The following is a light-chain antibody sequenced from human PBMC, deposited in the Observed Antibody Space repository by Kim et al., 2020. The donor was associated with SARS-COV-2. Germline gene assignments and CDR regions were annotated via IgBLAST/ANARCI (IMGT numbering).Light chain of an antibody. CDR3: QQYDNY. J-gene: IGKJ2*01. CDR2: KAS. V-gene: IGKV1-5*03. CDR1: QSNSMW. Sequence: PLSASVGDRVIITCRASQSNSMWLAWYQQKPGKATKLLISKASSLESGVPSRFSGSGSGTEFTLTISSLQPDDFATYYCQQYDNYFGQGTKLEI.